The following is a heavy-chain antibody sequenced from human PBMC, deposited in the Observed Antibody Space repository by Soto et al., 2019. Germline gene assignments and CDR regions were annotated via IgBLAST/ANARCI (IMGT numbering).Heavy chain of an antibody. Sequence: QLQLQESGPGLVKPSETLSLTCTVSGGSISSSSYYWVWIRQPPGKGLEWIGSIYYSGSTYYNPSLKSRVTISVDTSKNQFALKLSSVTAADTAVYYCARQRRIAVAGLDFDYWGQGTLVTVSS. CDR2: IYYSGST. V-gene: IGHV4-39*01. CDR1: GGSISSSSYY. CDR3: ARQRRIAVAGLDFDY. J-gene: IGHJ4*02. D-gene: IGHD6-19*01.